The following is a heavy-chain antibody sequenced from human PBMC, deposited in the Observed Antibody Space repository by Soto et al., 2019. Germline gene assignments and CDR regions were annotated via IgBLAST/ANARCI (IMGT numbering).Heavy chain of an antibody. CDR2: ISSSSSTI. Sequence: EVQLVESGGGLVQPGGSLRLSCAASGFTFSSYSMNWVRQAPGKGLEWVSYISSSSSTIYYADSVKGRFTISRDNDKNSLYLQMNSLRAEDTAVYYCARFTMVRGVDYWGQGTLVTVSS. CDR3: ARFTMVRGVDY. CDR1: GFTFSSYS. J-gene: IGHJ4*02. V-gene: IGHV3-48*01. D-gene: IGHD3-10*01.